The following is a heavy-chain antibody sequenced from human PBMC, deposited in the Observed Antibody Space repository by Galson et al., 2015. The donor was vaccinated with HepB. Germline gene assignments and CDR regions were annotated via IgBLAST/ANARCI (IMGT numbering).Heavy chain of an antibody. D-gene: IGHD3-10*01. CDR3: AIHQITMVRGVIITFLTAGSMDV. V-gene: IGHV5-51*01. J-gene: IGHJ6*02. CDR1: GYSFTSYW. CDR2: IYPGDSDT. Sequence: QSGAEVKKPGESLKISCKGSGYSFTSYWIGWVRQMPGKGLEWMGIIYPGDSDTRYSPSFQGQVTISADKSISTAYLQWSSLKASDTAMYYCAIHQITMVRGVIITFLTAGSMDVWGQGTTVTVSS.